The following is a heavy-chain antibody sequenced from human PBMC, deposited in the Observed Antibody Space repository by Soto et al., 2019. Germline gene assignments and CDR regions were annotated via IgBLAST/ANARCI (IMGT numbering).Heavy chain of an antibody. CDR2: IKLDASEK. Sequence: EVQLVESGGGLVQPGGSLRLSCAASGFTFSFYCMSWVRQAPGKGLEWLGTIKLDASEKKYVDSVKGRFTMSRDNAKNSLYLQIDSVRAEDTPVYYSVRDSGDGAGASVKHYVDCWRRRTLVHVSS. CDR3: VRDSGDGAGASVKHYVDC. J-gene: IGHJ4*01. CDR1: GFTFSFYC. D-gene: IGHD3-10*01. V-gene: IGHV3-7*01.